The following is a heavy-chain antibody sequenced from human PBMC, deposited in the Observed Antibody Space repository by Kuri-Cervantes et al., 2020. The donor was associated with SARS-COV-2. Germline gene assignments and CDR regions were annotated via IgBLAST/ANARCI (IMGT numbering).Heavy chain of an antibody. CDR1: GFTFSSYG. J-gene: IGHJ4*02. CDR3: ANSLIARFDY. CDR2: IRYDGSNK. V-gene: IGHV3-30*02. Sequence: GGSLRLSCAASGFTFSSYGMHWVRQAPGKGLEWVAFIRYDGSNKYYADSVKGRFTISRDDSKNTLYLQMNSLRAEDTAVYYCANSLIARFDYWGQGTLVTVSS.